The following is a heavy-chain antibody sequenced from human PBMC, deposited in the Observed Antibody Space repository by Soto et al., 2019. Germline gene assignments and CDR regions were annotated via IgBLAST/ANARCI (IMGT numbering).Heavy chain of an antibody. CDR1: GFTFRSYS. Sequence: PGGSLRLSCIASGFTFRSYSMTWVRQAPGKGLEWVSSIRSGSTYYADSVKGRFTISRDNSKSTLYLQMNSLRAEDTALYYCAKGRSYYYYYGVDVWGQGTTVTVSS. V-gene: IGHV3-23*01. CDR3: AKGRSYYYYYGVDV. CDR2: IRSGST. J-gene: IGHJ6*02.